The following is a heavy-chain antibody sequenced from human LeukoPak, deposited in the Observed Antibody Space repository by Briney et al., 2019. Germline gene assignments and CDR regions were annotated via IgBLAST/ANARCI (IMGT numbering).Heavy chain of an antibody. Sequence: ASVKVSCKASGGTFSSYAISWVRQAPGQGLEWMGGIIPIFGTANYAQKFQGRVTITADESTSTAYMELSSLRSEDTAVYYCASSHPSFSLYFQHWGQGTLVTVSS. V-gene: IGHV1-69*13. J-gene: IGHJ1*01. CDR2: IIPIFGTA. CDR3: ASSHPSFSLYFQH. CDR1: GGTFSSYA.